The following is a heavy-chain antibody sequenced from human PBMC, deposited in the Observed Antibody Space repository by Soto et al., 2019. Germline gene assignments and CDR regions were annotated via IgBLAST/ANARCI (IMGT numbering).Heavy chain of an antibody. D-gene: IGHD5-12*01. CDR1: GGSISSSSYY. CDR3: ASPDSRPDSGYDFGRFSAFDY. CDR2: IYYSGST. V-gene: IGHV4-39*01. Sequence: QLQLQESGPGLVKPSETLSLTCTVSGGSISSSSYYWGWIRQPPGKGLEWIGSIYYSGSTYYNPSPKSRVTISVDTSENQFSLKLSSVTAADTAVYYCASPDSRPDSGYDFGRFSAFDYWGQGTLVTVSS. J-gene: IGHJ4*02.